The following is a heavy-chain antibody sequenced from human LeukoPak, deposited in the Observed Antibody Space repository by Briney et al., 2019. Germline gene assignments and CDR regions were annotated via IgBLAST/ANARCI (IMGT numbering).Heavy chain of an antibody. Sequence: PGGSLRLSCAASGFTFSSYWMHWVRQAPGKGLVWVSRINSDGSSTSYADSVKGRFTISRDNAKNTLYLQMNSLRAEDTAVYYCASNYGGNSYFNFGGGQGTLVTVSS. J-gene: IGHJ4*02. D-gene: IGHD4-23*01. CDR2: INSDGSST. CDR1: GFTFSSYW. CDR3: ASNYGGNSYFNFG. V-gene: IGHV3-74*01.